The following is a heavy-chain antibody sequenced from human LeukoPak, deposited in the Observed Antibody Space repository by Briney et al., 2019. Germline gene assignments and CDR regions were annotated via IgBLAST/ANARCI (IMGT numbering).Heavy chain of an antibody. CDR1: GGSISSYY. CDR3: ARDRYSYGLDY. J-gene: IGHJ4*02. CDR2: IYYSGST. V-gene: IGHV4-59*01. D-gene: IGHD5-18*01. Sequence: SETLSLTCAVSGGSISSYYWSWIRQPPGKGLEWIGYIYYSGSTNYNPPLKSRVTISVDTSKNQFSLKLSSVTAADTAVYYCARDRYSYGLDYWGQGTLVTVSS.